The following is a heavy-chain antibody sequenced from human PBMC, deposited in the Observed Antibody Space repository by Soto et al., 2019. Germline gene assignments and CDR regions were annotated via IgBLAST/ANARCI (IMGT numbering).Heavy chain of an antibody. V-gene: IGHV1-2*04. Sequence: GASVKPSCKASGYTITGYYMHWVRQAPRQGLEWMGWINPNSGGTNYAQKFQGWVTMTRDTSISTAYMELSRLRSDDTAVYYCAREKAPGANERKIAVAGTNAFDIWGQGTMVTVSS. CDR1: GYTITGYY. D-gene: IGHD6-19*01. CDR3: AREKAPGANERKIAVAGTNAFDI. CDR2: INPNSGGT. J-gene: IGHJ3*02.